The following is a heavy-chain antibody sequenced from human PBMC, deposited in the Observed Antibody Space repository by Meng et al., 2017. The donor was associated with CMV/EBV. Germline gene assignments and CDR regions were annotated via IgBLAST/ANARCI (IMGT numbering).Heavy chain of an antibody. D-gene: IGHD3-22*01. CDR1: GFTFDDYT. CDR2: ISSSSSTI. V-gene: IGHV3-48*04. J-gene: IGHJ6*02. Sequence: GESLKISCAASGFTFDDYTMHWVRQAPGKGLEWVSYISSSSSTIYYADSVKGRFTISRDNAKNSLYLQMNSLRAEDTAVYYCARDGGAYYYDSSGYFYGMDAWGQGTTVTVSS. CDR3: ARDGGAYYYDSSGYFYGMDA.